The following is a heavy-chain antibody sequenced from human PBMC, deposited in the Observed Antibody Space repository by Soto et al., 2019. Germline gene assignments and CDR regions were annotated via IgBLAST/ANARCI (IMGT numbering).Heavy chain of an antibody. CDR1: GFTFSSYA. CDR3: AKAPPRRIAATRYYYGMDV. Sequence: GGSLRLSCAASGFTFSSYAMSWVRQAPGKGLEWVSAISGSGGSTYYADSVKGRFTISRDNSKNTLYLQMNSLRAEDTAVYYCAKAPPRRIAATRYYYGMDVWGQGTTVTVSS. CDR2: ISGSGGST. J-gene: IGHJ6*02. D-gene: IGHD6-25*01. V-gene: IGHV3-23*01.